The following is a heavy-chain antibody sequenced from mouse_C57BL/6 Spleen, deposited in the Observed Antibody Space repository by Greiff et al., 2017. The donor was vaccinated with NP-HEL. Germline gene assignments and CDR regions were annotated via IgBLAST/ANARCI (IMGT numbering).Heavy chain of an antibody. CDR2: IDPEDGDT. CDR1: GFNIKDYY. Sequence: VQLQQSGAELVRPGASVTLSCTASGFNIKDYYMHWVKQRPEQGLEWIGRIDPEDGDTEYAPKFQGKATMTADTSSNTAYLQLSSLTSEDTAVYYCTTSNYEYYFDYWGQGTTLTVSS. V-gene: IGHV14-1*01. CDR3: TTSNYEYYFDY. D-gene: IGHD1-1*01. J-gene: IGHJ2*01.